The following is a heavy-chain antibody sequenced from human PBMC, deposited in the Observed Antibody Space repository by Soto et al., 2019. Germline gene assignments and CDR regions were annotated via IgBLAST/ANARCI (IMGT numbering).Heavy chain of an antibody. CDR1: GGTFSSYA. D-gene: IGHD5-12*01. CDR2: IIPIFGTA. Sequence: QVQLVQSGAEVKKPGSSVKVSCKASGGTFSSYAISWVRQAPGQGLEWMGGIIPIFGTANYAQQFQGRVTITAEESTGTAYMELSSLRSEDTAVYYCASPGDGYMPPLRAFDIWGQGTMVTVSS. V-gene: IGHV1-69*01. CDR3: ASPGDGYMPPLRAFDI. J-gene: IGHJ3*02.